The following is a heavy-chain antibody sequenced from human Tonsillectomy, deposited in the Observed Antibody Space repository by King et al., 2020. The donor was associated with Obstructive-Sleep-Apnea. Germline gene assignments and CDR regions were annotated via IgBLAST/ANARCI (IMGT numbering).Heavy chain of an antibody. CDR3: ARESPNYGSGGLVPFDI. J-gene: IGHJ3*02. Sequence: VQLVESGSELKKPGASVKISCKAFGYTFTNCGLNWVRQAPGQGLEWMGWINTNTGNPMYAEGFTGRFVFSLDTSVSTAYLQISSLKAGDSAVYYCARESPNYGSGGLVPFDIWSQGTMVTVSS. CDR1: GYTFTNCG. D-gene: IGHD3-10*01. CDR2: INTNTGNP. V-gene: IGHV7-4-1*02.